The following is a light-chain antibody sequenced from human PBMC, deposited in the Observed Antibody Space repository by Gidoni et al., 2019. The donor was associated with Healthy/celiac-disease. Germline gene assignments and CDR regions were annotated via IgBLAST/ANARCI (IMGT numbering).Light chain of an antibody. Sequence: DIVMTKAPDSLAVSLGERATINCKSSQSVLYSSNNKNYLAWYQQKPGQPPKLLIYWASTRESGVPARFSGSGSGTDFTLTISSLQAEDVAVYYFQQYYSTPWTFGQGTKVEIK. CDR2: WAS. J-gene: IGKJ1*01. CDR3: QQYYSTPWT. CDR1: QSVLYSSNNKNY. V-gene: IGKV4-1*01.